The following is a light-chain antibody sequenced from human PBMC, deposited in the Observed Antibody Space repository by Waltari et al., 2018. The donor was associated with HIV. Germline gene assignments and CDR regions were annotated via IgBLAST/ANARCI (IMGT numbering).Light chain of an antibody. V-gene: IGKV1-12*01. CDR2: AAS. CDR1: QGISSW. J-gene: IGKJ1*01. CDR3: QQANSFPPT. Sequence: DIQMTQSPSSVSTSVGDRVTITCRASQGISSWFAWYQQKPGKAPKLLIYAASSCQSGVPSRFSGSGSGTDFTLTISSLQPEDFATYYCQQANSFPPTFAQGTKVEIK.